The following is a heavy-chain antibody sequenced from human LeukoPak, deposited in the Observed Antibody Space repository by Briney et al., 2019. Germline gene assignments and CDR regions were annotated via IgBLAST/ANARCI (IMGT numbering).Heavy chain of an antibody. Sequence: GGSLRLSCAASGFTFSIYAMNWVRQAPGKGLEWVAVISYDGSNKYYADSVKGRFTISRDNSKNTLYLQMNSLRAEDTAVYYCAKGGFDPWGQGTLVTVSS. CDR2: ISYDGSNK. V-gene: IGHV3-30*18. CDR1: GFTFSIYA. CDR3: AKGGFDP. J-gene: IGHJ5*02.